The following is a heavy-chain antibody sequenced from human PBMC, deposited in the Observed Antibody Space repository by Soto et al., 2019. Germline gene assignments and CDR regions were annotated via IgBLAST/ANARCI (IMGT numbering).Heavy chain of an antibody. CDR3: ATSNYGERD. D-gene: IGHD3-10*01. J-gene: IGHJ4*02. Sequence: ELQVLESGGGVVQPGGSLRLTCTASGFTLSEYGTSWVRQAPGKGLEWVSVVSGSGDSTYYTDSVKGRLTISRDSYKNTVCLQMNSVRAEDTAVYYCATSNYGERDWGQGTLVNVSS. CDR2: VSGSGDST. V-gene: IGHV3-23*01. CDR1: GFTLSEYG.